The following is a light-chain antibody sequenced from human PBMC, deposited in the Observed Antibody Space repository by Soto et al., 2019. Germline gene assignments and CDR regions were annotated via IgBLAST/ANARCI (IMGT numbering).Light chain of an antibody. J-gene: IGKJ1*01. CDR2: AAS. Sequence: DSQMTQSPSSLSASVGDRVTITCRASQSISSYLNWYQQKPGKAPKLLIYAASSLQSGVPSRFSGSGSGTAFTLTISSLQPEDFATYYCQQSYSTPGTFGQGTKVEIQ. CDR1: QSISSY. V-gene: IGKV1-39*01. CDR3: QQSYSTPGT.